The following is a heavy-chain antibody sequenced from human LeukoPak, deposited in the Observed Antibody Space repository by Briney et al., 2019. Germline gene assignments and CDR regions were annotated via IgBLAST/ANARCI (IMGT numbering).Heavy chain of an antibody. V-gene: IGHV3-30-3*01. CDR3: ARDYWDTAMAPADY. J-gene: IGHJ4*02. CDR1: GFTFSSYA. D-gene: IGHD5-18*01. Sequence: GGSLRLSCAASGFTFSSYAMHWVRQAPGKGLEWVAVISYDGSNKYYADSVKGRFTISRDNSKNTLYLQMNSLRAEDTAVYYCARDYWDTAMAPADYWGQGTLVTVSS. CDR2: ISYDGSNK.